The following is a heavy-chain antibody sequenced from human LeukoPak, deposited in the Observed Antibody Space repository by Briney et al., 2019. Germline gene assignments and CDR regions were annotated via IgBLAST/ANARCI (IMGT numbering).Heavy chain of an antibody. CDR2: INPSGGST. Sequence: EASVKVSCKASGYTFTSYYMHWVRQAPGQGLEWMGIINPSGGSTSYAQKFQGRVTMTRDTSTGTVYMELSSLRSEDTAVYYCARDHLNDGFMGPVDYWGQGTLVTVSS. D-gene: IGHD3-10*01. J-gene: IGHJ4*02. CDR3: ARDHLNDGFMGPVDY. V-gene: IGHV1-46*01. CDR1: GYTFTSYY.